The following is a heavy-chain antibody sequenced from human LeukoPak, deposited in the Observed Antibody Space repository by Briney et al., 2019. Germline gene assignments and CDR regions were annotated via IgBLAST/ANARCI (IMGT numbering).Heavy chain of an antibody. CDR3: AVRGYVVVVGASWFDP. CDR2: ISGSGGST. J-gene: IGHJ5*02. D-gene: IGHD2-15*01. CDR1: GFTFSTYA. Sequence: GGSLRLSCAASGFTFSTYAMTWVRQAPGKGLEWASSISGSGGSTWYVDSVKGRFTVSRDNSKNTLYLQMNSLRAEDTAVYYCAVRGYVVVVGASWFDPWGQGTLVTVSS. V-gene: IGHV3-23*01.